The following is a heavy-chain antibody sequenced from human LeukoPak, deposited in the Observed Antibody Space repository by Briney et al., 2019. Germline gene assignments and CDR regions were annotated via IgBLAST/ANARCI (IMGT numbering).Heavy chain of an antibody. CDR2: ISSSGSTI. Sequence: PGGSLRLSCAASGFTFSGYGMSWVRQAPGKGLEWVSYISSSGSTIYYADSVKGRFTISRDNAKNSLYLQMNSLRAEDTAVYYCARAPSYYYYYMDVWGKGTTVTISS. J-gene: IGHJ6*03. CDR3: ARAPSYYYYYMDV. CDR1: GFTFSGYG. V-gene: IGHV3-48*04.